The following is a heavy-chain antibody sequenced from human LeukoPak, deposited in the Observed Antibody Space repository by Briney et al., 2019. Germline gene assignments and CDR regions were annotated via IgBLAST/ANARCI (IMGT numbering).Heavy chain of an antibody. D-gene: IGHD4-11*01. V-gene: IGHV3-7*01. CDR2: ISPDGSAE. CDR3: ANQAYSQFDY. J-gene: IGHJ4*02. CDR1: GFAFSSYW. Sequence: GGSLRLSCVASGFAFSSYWMSWARHAPGKGLELVANISPDGSAEDYVDSVRGRFAISRDNAKRSLYLQMNSLSPEDTAVYYCANQAYSQFDYWGQGTLVSV.